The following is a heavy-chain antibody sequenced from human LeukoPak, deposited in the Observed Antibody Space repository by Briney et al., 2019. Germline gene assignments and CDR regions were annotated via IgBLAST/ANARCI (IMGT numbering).Heavy chain of an antibody. Sequence: SETLSLTCDVSGGSISSGLYSWSWIRQPPGKGLEWIGYIYYSGSTNYNPSLKSRVTISVDTSKNQFSLKLSSVTAADTAVYYCARGGGGAYYYDSSGYYPYYFDYWGQGTLVTVSS. CDR2: IYYSGST. CDR3: ARGGGGAYYYDSSGYYPYYFDY. CDR1: GGSISSGLYS. J-gene: IGHJ4*02. D-gene: IGHD3-22*01. V-gene: IGHV4-61*01.